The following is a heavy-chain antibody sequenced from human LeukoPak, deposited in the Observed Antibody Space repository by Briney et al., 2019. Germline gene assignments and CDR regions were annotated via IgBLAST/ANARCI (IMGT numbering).Heavy chain of an antibody. CDR2: INQDGSEE. D-gene: IGHD5-12*01. CDR1: GFTFSNYW. Sequence: GGSLRLSCAASGFTFSNYWMSWVRQAPGKGLEWVAHINQDGSEEHYMDSVKARFIISRDNAKNSLSLQMDSLRAENTAVYYCVRDGGVSGYDLLDYWGQGTLVTVSS. CDR3: VRDGGVSGYDLLDY. J-gene: IGHJ4*02. V-gene: IGHV3-7*01.